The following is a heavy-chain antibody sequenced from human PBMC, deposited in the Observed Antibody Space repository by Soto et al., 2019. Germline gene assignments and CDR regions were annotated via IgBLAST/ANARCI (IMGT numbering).Heavy chain of an antibody. CDR3: AREAGDLYYYYGMDV. V-gene: IGHV1-69*04. J-gene: IGHJ6*02. Sequence: SVKVSCKASGCTFSSYTISWVRQAPGQGLEWMGRIIPILGIANYAQKFQGRVTITADKSTSTAYMELSSLRSEDTAVYYCAREAGDLYYYYGMDVWGQGTTVTVSS. CDR1: GCTFSSYT. D-gene: IGHD3-10*01. CDR2: IIPILGIA.